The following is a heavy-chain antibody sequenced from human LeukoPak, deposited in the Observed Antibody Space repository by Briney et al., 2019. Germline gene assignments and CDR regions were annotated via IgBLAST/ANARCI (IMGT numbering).Heavy chain of an antibody. D-gene: IGHD5-12*01. CDR3: ARDIREWLRGFAFDI. V-gene: IGHV1-69*13. Sequence: SVKVSCKASGGTFSSYAISWVRQAPGQGLEWMGGIIPIFGTANYAQKFQARVTITADESTSTAYMELSSLRSEDTAVYYCARDIREWLRGFAFDIWGQGTMVTVSS. J-gene: IGHJ3*02. CDR2: IIPIFGTA. CDR1: GGTFSSYA.